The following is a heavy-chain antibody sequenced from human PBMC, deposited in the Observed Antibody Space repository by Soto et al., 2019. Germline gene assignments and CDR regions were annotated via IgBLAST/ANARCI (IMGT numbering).Heavy chain of an antibody. J-gene: IGHJ4*02. D-gene: IGHD6-19*01. V-gene: IGHV3-30*18. CDR3: AKTHLKGGWPRSLDY. Sequence: GGSLRLSCAASGFTFSSYGMHWVRQAPGKGLEWVAVISYDGINKYYADSVKGRFTISRDNSKNTLYLQMNSLRAEDTAVYYCAKTHLKGGWPRSLDYWGQGTLVTVSS. CDR2: ISYDGINK. CDR1: GFTFSSYG.